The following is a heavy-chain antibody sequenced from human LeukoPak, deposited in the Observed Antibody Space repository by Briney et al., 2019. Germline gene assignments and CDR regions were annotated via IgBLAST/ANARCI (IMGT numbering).Heavy chain of an antibody. Sequence: SETLSLTCTVSRGSISGSIRSYCWSWLRQPPGKGLEWIGYISSSHSVNDNPSLRSRVTVSVDRSKNQFSLNLSAVRAAEAAFHYCPSIPLGYSGAYYFDYWGQGILATVPP. J-gene: IGHJ4*02. V-gene: IGHV4-61*05. CDR2: ISSSHSV. D-gene: IGHD5-12*01. CDR1: RGSISGSIRSYC. CDR3: PSIPLGYSGAYYFDY.